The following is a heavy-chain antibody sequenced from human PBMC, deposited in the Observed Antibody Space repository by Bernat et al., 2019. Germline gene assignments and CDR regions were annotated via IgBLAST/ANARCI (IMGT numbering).Heavy chain of an antibody. CDR1: GFTFSSYA. Sequence: EVQLLESGGGLVQPGGSLRLSCAASGFTFSSYAMSWVRQAPGEGLEWVSVIYSGGSTYYADSVKGRFTISRDNSKNTLYLQMNSLRAEDTAVYYCARGNSLDGYAFDIWGQGTMVTVSS. D-gene: IGHD3/OR15-3a*01. CDR3: ARGNSLDGYAFDI. CDR2: IYSGGST. V-gene: IGHV3-23*03. J-gene: IGHJ3*02.